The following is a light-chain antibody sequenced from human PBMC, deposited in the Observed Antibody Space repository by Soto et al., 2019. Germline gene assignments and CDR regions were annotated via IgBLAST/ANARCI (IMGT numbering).Light chain of an antibody. CDR3: QSYDSSLSGWGV. V-gene: IGLV1-40*01. CDR1: SSNIGARYD. CDR2: GNS. J-gene: IGLJ2*01. Sequence: QSVLTQPPSVSGAQGQRVTISGTGTSSNIGARYDVHWYQQLPGTAPKLLIYGNSNRPSGVPDRFSGSKSGTSASLAITGLQAEDEADYYCQSYDSSLSGWGVFGGGTKLTVL.